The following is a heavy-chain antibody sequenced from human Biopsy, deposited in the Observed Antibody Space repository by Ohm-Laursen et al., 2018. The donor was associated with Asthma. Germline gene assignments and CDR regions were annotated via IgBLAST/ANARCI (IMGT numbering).Heavy chain of an antibody. CDR2: INHSGST. Sequence: TLSLTCAVYGGSLSGYYWSWIRQPPGKGLEWIGEINHSGSTNYNPSLKSRVTISVDTSKNQFSLKLSSVTAADTAVYYCARAGQCSSTSCYNPGWFDPWGQGTLVTVSS. CDR1: GGSLSGYY. V-gene: IGHV4-34*01. CDR3: ARAGQCSSTSCYNPGWFDP. D-gene: IGHD2-2*01. J-gene: IGHJ5*02.